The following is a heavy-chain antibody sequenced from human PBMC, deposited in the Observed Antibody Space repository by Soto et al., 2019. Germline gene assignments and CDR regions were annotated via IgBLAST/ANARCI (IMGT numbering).Heavy chain of an antibody. Sequence: QVQLVQSGAEVKKPGSSVKVSCKASGGTFSSYAISWVRQAPGQGLEWMGGIIPIFGTANYAQKFQGRLTSTADESTSTADMELGSRRSEDTAVYYCARDPGGGDVPEGMDFWGQGTTVTVSS. J-gene: IGHJ6*02. CDR3: ARDPGGGDVPEGMDF. CDR1: GGTFSSYA. CDR2: IIPIFGTA. V-gene: IGHV1-69*12. D-gene: IGHD2-21*02.